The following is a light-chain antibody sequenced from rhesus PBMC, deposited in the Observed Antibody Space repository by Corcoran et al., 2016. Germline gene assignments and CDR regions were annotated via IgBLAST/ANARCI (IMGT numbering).Light chain of an antibody. CDR2: EVS. CDR1: SSDIGGYNR. Sequence: QAAPTQSPSVSGSPGQSVTISCTGTSSDIGGYNRVSWYQQHPGKAPKLMIYEVSQRPSGVSGRFSGSKSGNPASLTSSGLQAEDEADYYCSSYVSISTLVFGSGTKLTVL. J-gene: IGLJ6*01. CDR3: SSYVSISTLV. V-gene: IGLV2-13*03.